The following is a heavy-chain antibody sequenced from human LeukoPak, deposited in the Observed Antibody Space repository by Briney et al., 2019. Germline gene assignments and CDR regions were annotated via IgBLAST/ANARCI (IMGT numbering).Heavy chain of an antibody. V-gene: IGHV3-23*01. CDR3: AKPTVGSGSHFGFDG. J-gene: IGHJ6*04. D-gene: IGHD3-10*01. CDR2: MTGGSADT. Sequence: GGSLRLSCAASGFIFNNNAMSWVRQAPGKGLQWVSGMTGGSADTYYAYSVKRRFNISRDNSMNTLYLQMNSLRVEDAEIYYCAKPTVGSGSHFGFDGWGKGTTVTVSS. CDR1: GFIFNNNA.